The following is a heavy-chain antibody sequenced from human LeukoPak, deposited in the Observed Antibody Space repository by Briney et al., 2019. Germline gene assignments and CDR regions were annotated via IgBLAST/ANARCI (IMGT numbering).Heavy chain of an antibody. CDR3: ARVLGWAGFDY. CDR2: IYSSGST. CDR1: GGSLSSFY. D-gene: IGHD6-19*01. V-gene: IGHV4-4*07. Sequence: SETPSLTCTVSGGSLSSFYWSWFRQPAGKGLEWIGRIYSSGSTNYNPSLKSRLTMSVDTSKNQFSLRLSSVTAADTAVYYCARVLGWAGFDYWGQGTLVTVSS. J-gene: IGHJ4*02.